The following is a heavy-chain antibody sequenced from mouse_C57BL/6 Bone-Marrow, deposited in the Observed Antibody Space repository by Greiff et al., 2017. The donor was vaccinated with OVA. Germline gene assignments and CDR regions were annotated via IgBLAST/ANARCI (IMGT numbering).Heavy chain of an antibody. CDR2: IYYSGTI. V-gene: IGHV3-5*01. Sequence: VQLKESGPGLVKPSQTVFLTCTVTGISITTGNYRWSWIRQFPGNKLEWIGYIYYSGTITYNPSLTSRTTITRDTPKNQFFLEMNSLTAEDTATYYCAREVYYGNWYFDVWGTGTTVTVSS. CDR1: GISITTGNYR. D-gene: IGHD2-1*01. CDR3: AREVYYGNWYFDV. J-gene: IGHJ1*03.